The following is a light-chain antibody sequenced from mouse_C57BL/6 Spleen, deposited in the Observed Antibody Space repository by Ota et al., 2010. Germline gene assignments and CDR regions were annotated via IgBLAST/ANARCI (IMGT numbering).Light chain of an antibody. CDR1: QNVGIY. J-gene: IGKJ2*01. CDR3: QQYNIYPYT. V-gene: IGKV6-15*01. CDR2: SAS. Sequence: DIVMTQSQKFLSTSLRDRVSVTCKASQNVGIYLAWYQQKPGQSPKALIYSASYRYSGVPDRFTGSGSGTDFTLTISSVQSEDLAEYFCQQYNIYPYTFGGGTKLEIK.